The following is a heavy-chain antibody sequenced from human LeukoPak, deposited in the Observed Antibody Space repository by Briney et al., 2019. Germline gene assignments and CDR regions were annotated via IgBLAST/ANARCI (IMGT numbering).Heavy chain of an antibody. CDR2: IYYSGST. J-gene: IGHJ4*02. D-gene: IGHD2-2*01. CDR3: ARQRRYCSGTSCYAFDY. V-gene: IGHV4-39*01. CDR1: GGSISSSSYY. Sequence: SSETLSLTCTVSGGSISSSSYYWGRIRQPPGKGLEWIGSIYYSGSTYYNPSLKSRVTISVDTSKNQFSLKLSSVTAADTAVYYCARQRRYCSGTSCYAFDYWGQGTLVTVSS.